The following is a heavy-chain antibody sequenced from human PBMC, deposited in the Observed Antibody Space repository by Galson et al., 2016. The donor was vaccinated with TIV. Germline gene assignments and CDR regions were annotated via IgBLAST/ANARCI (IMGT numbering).Heavy chain of an antibody. CDR1: GASISNDGYY. V-gene: IGHV4-31*03. CDR3: ARWTDSGSYYDYFHH. CDR2: VYNRGST. D-gene: IGHD1-26*01. Sequence: TLSLTCNVSGASISNDGYYWTWIRQASGKGLEWIGNVYNRGSTSYNPSLKSRVAISVDTATNQFSLSLNSVTAADTAVYFCARWTDSGSYYDYFHHWGQGTQVTVS. J-gene: IGHJ1*01.